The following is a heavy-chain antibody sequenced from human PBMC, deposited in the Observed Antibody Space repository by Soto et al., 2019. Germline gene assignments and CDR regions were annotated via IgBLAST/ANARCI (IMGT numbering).Heavy chain of an antibody. CDR3: ARARTSQRGYFSGGSCYSYYYYGMDV. V-gene: IGHV1-69*13. J-gene: IGHJ6*02. Sequence: SVKVSCKASGGPFSSYAISWVRQAPGQGLEWMGGIIPIFGTANYAQKFQGRVTITADESTSTAYMELSSLRSEDTAVYYCARARTSQRGYFSGGSCYSYYYYGMDVWGQGHTVTVSS. D-gene: IGHD2-15*01. CDR1: GGPFSSYA. CDR2: IIPIFGTA.